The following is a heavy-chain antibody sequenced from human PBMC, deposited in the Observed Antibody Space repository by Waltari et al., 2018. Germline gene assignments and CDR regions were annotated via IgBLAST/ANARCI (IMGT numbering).Heavy chain of an antibody. CDR1: GFTFSSYW. Sequence: EVQLVESGGGLVQPGGSLRLSCAASGFTFSSYWMSWVRQAPGKGLEWVANIKQDGSEKYYVDPGKGRFTISRENAKDSLYLQMNSLRAEDTAVYYCARTPALGYQDAFDIWGQGTMVTVSS. J-gene: IGHJ3*02. CDR3: ARTPALGYQDAFDI. V-gene: IGHV3-7*01. D-gene: IGHD2-2*01. CDR2: IKQDGSEK.